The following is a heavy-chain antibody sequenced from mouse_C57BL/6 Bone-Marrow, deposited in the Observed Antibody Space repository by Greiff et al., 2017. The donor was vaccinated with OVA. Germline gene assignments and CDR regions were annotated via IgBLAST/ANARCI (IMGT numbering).Heavy chain of an antibody. Sequence: QVQLQQPGAELVMPGASVKLSRKASGYTFTSYWMHWVKQRPGQGLEWIGEIDPSDSYTNYNQKFKGKSTLTVDKSSSTAYMQLSSLTSEDSAVYYCATYFDYWGQGTTLTVSS. J-gene: IGHJ2*01. CDR1: GYTFTSYW. CDR2: IDPSDSYT. V-gene: IGHV1-69*01. CDR3: ATYFDY.